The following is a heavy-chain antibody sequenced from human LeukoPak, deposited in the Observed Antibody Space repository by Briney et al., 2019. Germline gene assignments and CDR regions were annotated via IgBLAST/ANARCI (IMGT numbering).Heavy chain of an antibody. D-gene: IGHD3-22*01. Sequence: PGGSLRLSCAPSLVTFDDYGMSWVRQAPGKGLEWVSGINWNGGSTGYADSVKGRFTISRDNAKNSLYLQMNSLRAEDTALYYCARDRMAYYDSSGITAYDAFDIWGQGTMVTVSS. CDR1: LVTFDDYG. CDR3: ARDRMAYYDSSGITAYDAFDI. V-gene: IGHV3-20*04. CDR2: INWNGGST. J-gene: IGHJ3*02.